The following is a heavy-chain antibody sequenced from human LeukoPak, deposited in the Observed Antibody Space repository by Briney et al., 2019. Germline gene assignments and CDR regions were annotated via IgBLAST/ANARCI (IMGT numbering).Heavy chain of an antibody. D-gene: IGHD3-9*01. V-gene: IGHV1-2*02. CDR1: GYTFTGYY. CDR3: ARALRFLTGYYKNAFDI. CDR2: INPNSGGT. J-gene: IGHJ3*02. Sequence: ASVKVSCKASGYTFTGYYMHWVRQAPGQGLEWMGWINPNSGGTNYAQKFQGRVTMTRDTSISTAYIELSRLRSDDTAVYYCARALRFLTGYYKNAFDIWGQGTMVTVSS.